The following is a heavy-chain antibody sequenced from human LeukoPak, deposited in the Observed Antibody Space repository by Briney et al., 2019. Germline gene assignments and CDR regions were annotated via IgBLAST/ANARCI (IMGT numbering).Heavy chain of an antibody. D-gene: IGHD3-3*02. Sequence: SETLSLTCTLSGGSISSYYWSWIRQPAGKGLEWIGRVFTGGNTYYGPYLKSRVTMSLDTSKNQVSLNLSSVTAADTAVYYCARGVSPIFNPYSYYMDVWGKGTTVTVSS. J-gene: IGHJ6*03. CDR3: ARGVSPIFNPYSYYMDV. V-gene: IGHV4-4*07. CDR2: VFTGGNT. CDR1: GGSISSYY.